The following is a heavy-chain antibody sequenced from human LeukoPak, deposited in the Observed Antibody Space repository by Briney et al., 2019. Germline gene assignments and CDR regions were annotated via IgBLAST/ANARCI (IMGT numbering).Heavy chain of an antibody. Sequence: GASVKVSCKASGYTFTGYYMHWVRQAPGQGLEWMGWINPNSGGTNYAQKFQGRATMTRDTSISTAYMELSRLRSDDTAVYYCARDRRSLRAVAGVRGGAFDIWGQGTMVTVSS. V-gene: IGHV1-2*02. CDR1: GYTFTGYY. CDR3: ARDRRSLRAVAGVRGGAFDI. CDR2: INPNSGGT. J-gene: IGHJ3*02. D-gene: IGHD6-19*01.